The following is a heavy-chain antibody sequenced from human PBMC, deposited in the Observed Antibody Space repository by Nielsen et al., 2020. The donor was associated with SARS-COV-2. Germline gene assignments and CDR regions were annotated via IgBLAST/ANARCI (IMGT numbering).Heavy chain of an antibody. J-gene: IGHJ6*03. D-gene: IGHD1-26*01. CDR3: ATENKWELNGDYYYYMDV. Sequence: ASVKVSCKVSGYTLTELSMHWVRQAPGKGLEWMGGFDPEDGETIYAQKFQGRVTMTEDTSTDTAYMELSSLRSEDTAVYYCATENKWELNGDYYYYMDVWGKGTTVTVSS. CDR1: GYTLTELS. V-gene: IGHV1-24*01. CDR2: FDPEDGET.